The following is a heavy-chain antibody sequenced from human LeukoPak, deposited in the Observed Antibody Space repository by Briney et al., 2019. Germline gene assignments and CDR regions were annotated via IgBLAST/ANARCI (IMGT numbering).Heavy chain of an antibody. CDR2: IIPILGIA. Sequence: SVKVSCKASGGTFSSYAISWVRQAPGQGLEWMGGIIPILGIANYAQKFQGRVTITADKSTSTAYMELSSLRSEDTAAYYCAGYCSGGSCSRAFDYWGQGTLVTVSS. J-gene: IGHJ4*02. V-gene: IGHV1-69*04. CDR1: GGTFSSYA. CDR3: AGYCSGGSCSRAFDY. D-gene: IGHD2-15*01.